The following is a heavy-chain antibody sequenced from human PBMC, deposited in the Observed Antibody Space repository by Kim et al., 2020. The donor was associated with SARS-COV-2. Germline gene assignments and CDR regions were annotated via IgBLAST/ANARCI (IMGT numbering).Heavy chain of an antibody. Sequence: GGSLRLSCAASGFTFSSYAMSWVRQAPGKGLEWVSAISGSGGSTYYADSVKGRFTISRDNSKNTLYLQMNSLRAEDTAVYYCAKDFSSSGWYGGGAFDIWGQGTMVTVSS. D-gene: IGHD6-19*01. CDR1: GFTFSSYA. CDR2: ISGSGGST. CDR3: AKDFSSSGWYGGGAFDI. V-gene: IGHV3-23*01. J-gene: IGHJ3*02.